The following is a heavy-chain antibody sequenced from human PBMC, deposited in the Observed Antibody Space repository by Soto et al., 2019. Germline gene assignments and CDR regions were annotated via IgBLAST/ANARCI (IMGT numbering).Heavy chain of an antibody. CDR3: ARFGSGGAGY. V-gene: IGHV5-51*01. D-gene: IGHD3-10*01. CDR1: GYIFSTYW. CDR2: IYPGDSDT. J-gene: IGHJ4*02. Sequence: GESLKISCRTSGYIFSTYWIGWVRQTPEKGLEWMGLIYPGDSDTRRNPSLQGQVTISANKSITTAYLHWRSLKASDTGIYYCARFGSGGAGYWGQGTPVTVSS.